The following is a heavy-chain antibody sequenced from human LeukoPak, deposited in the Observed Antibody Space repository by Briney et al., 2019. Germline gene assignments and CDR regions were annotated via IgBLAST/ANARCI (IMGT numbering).Heavy chain of an antibody. J-gene: IGHJ5*02. Sequence: ASVKVSCKASGYTFTSYDINWVRQATGQGLEWMGWMNPNSGNTGYAQKFQGRVTMTRNTSISTAYMELSSLRSEDTAVYYSAGSGYYTRWFDPWGQGTLVTVSS. CDR2: MNPNSGNT. V-gene: IGHV1-8*01. D-gene: IGHD3-3*01. CDR1: GYTFTSYD. CDR3: AGSGYYTRWFDP.